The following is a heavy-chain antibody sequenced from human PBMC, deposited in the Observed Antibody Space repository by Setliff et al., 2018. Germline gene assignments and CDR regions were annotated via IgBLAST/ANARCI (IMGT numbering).Heavy chain of an antibody. CDR3: ARHGPTRTDSWFDSFDV. CDR1: GGAISNYY. Sequence: SETLSLTCTVSGGAISNYYWSWIRQPPGKGLEWMGYIYDTGSTNSDPSLKSRVTMSVDTSKNQVSLKMTSVTAAATAVYYCARHGPTRTDSWFDSFDVWGQGTKVTVSS. J-gene: IGHJ3*01. V-gene: IGHV4-59*08. D-gene: IGHD3-10*01. CDR2: IYDTGST.